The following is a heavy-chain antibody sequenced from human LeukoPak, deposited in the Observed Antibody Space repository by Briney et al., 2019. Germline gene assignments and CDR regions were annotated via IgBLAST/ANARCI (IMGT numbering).Heavy chain of an antibody. V-gene: IGHV4-61*02. CDR3: ARQGGYYDSSGYADY. D-gene: IGHD3-22*01. J-gene: IGHJ4*02. Sequence: PSETLSLTCTVSGGSISSGSYYWSWIRQPPGRGLEWIGRIYTSGSTNYNPSLKSRVTISVDTSKNQFSLKLSSVTAADTAVYYCARQGGYYDSSGYADYWGQGTLVTVSS. CDR2: IYTSGST. CDR1: GGSISSGSYY.